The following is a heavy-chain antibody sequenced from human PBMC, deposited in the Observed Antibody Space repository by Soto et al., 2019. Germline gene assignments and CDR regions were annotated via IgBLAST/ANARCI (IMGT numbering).Heavy chain of an antibody. CDR2: INRNNGVV. CDR3: AREGKTAFGDVLGPFDY. J-gene: IGHJ4*02. CDR1: GFTFSGYN. D-gene: IGHD3-3*01. Sequence: EVQLVESGGGLGQPGGSLRLSCAASGFTFSGYNMNWVRQAPGRGLEWVSYINRNNGVVSYADSVKCRFTISRDNAKDSMSLQMNSLRDEDTAVYYCAREGKTAFGDVLGPFDYWGQGILVTVSS. V-gene: IGHV3-48*02.